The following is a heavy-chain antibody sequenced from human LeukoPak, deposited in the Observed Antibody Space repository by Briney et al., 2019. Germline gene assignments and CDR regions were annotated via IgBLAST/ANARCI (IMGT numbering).Heavy chain of an antibody. J-gene: IGHJ6*02. D-gene: IGHD2-15*01. Sequence: PSETLSLTCTVSGGSISSYYWSWIRQPPGKGLEWIGYIYYSGSTNYNPSLKSRVTISVDTSKNQFSLKLSSVTAADAAVYYCARAINRVAATDYGMDVWGQGTTVTVSS. CDR1: GGSISSYY. CDR3: ARAINRVAATDYGMDV. CDR2: IYYSGST. V-gene: IGHV4-59*01.